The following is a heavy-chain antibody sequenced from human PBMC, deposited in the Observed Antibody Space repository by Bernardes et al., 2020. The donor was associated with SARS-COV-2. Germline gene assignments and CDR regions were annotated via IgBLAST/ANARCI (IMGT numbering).Heavy chain of an antibody. Sequence: GGSLRLSCAASGFTFSTYWMSWVRQAPGKGLEWVANIKRDGSEKYYVDSVKGRFTISRDNARNSLYLQMNSLRAEDTAVYYCARDRSSYHDYFDYWGQGTLVTVSS. CDR1: GFTFSTYW. CDR3: ARDRSSYHDYFDY. D-gene: IGHD2-15*01. J-gene: IGHJ4*02. V-gene: IGHV3-7*04. CDR2: IKRDGSEK.